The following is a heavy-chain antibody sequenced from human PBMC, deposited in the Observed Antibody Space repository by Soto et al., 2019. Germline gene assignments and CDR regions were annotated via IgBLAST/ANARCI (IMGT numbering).Heavy chain of an antibody. CDR3: LRGTDCKTTSPCYRFFDF. J-gene: IGHJ4*01. Sequence: SETLSLTCTVSGVSITSDLDFWGWVRQPPGKGLEWIGYIYYDGSSYYNPSLKTPVEMSIASSQNQLSLRLDSVTDADTAVYFFLRGTDCKTTSPCYRFFDFWGRETLVTVP. V-gene: IGHV4-30-4*01. CDR2: IYYDGSS. CDR1: GVSITSDLDF. D-gene: IGHD1-1*01.